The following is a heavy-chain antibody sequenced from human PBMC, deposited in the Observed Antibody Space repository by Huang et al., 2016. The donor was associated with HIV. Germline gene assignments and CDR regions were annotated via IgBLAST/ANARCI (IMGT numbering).Heavy chain of an antibody. CDR1: GYTFSTYS. Sequence: EVQLVESGGGLAQPGGSLRLSCVAYGYTFSTYSMNWVRQAPGKGLEGVSYISKTSGATSYAESGKGRFTVSRDNVKNSLYLQMNRLRVEDTAMYYCVRDSSSGLQLRYWGQGALVIVS. J-gene: IGHJ4*02. D-gene: IGHD3-22*01. V-gene: IGHV3-48*01. CDR3: VRDSSSGLQLRY. CDR2: ISKTSGAT.